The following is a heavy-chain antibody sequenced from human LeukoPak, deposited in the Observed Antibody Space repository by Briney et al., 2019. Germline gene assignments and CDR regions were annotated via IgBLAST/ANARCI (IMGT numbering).Heavy chain of an antibody. CDR1: GYTFTSYD. D-gene: IGHD4/OR15-4a*01. Sequence: ASVNVSFKAFGYTFTSYDINWVRQATGQGLEWMGWMNPNTGATGYAQKFRGRITMTRDTSLTTAYMELSSLTSEDTALYYCARGPAYSEYGVLGYSHYSMAVWGKGTTVTVS. V-gene: IGHV1-8*01. CDR3: ARGPAYSEYGVLGYSHYSMAV. CDR2: MNPNTGAT. J-gene: IGHJ6*03.